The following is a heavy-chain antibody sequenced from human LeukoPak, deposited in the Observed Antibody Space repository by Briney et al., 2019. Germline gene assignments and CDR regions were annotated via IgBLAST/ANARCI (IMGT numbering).Heavy chain of an antibody. CDR2: IYTSGST. D-gene: IGHD3-10*01. V-gene: IGHV4-61*02. CDR3: AREMGGWGSWRVFDY. CDR1: GGSISSGSYY. J-gene: IGHJ4*02. Sequence: SETLSLTCTVSGGSISSGSYYWSWIRQPAGEGLEWIGRIYTSGSTNYNPSLKSRVTISVDTSKNQFSLKLSSVTAADTAVYYCAREMGGWGSWRVFDYWGQGTLVTVSS.